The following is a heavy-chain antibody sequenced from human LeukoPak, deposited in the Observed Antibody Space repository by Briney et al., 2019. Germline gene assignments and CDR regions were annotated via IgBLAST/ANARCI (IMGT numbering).Heavy chain of an antibody. CDR3: ARLSTSDTDGNYFDL. D-gene: IGHD1-1*01. J-gene: IGHJ4*02. CDR1: GDSITRNTYY. Sequence: PSETLSLTCTVSGDSITRNTYYWVSVRQPPGKGLEWIGSINYSGRTFYSSSLKSRATISVDTFRNQFSLKVTSVTAADTAVYSCARLSTSDTDGNYFDLWDQGTLVTVSS. V-gene: IGHV4-39*01. CDR2: INYSGRT.